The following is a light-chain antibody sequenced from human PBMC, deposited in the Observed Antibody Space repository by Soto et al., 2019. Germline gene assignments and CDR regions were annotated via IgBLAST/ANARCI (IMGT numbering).Light chain of an antibody. CDR1: SSNIGSNY. V-gene: IGLV1-47*01. J-gene: IGLJ2*01. CDR3: AAWDDSLSGVV. Sequence: QSVLTQPTSASGTPGQRVTISCSGSSSNIGSNYVYWYQQLPGTAPKLLIYRNNQRPSGVPDRFSGSKSGTSASLAISGLRSEDEADYYCAAWDDSLSGVVFGGGTKLPVL. CDR2: RNN.